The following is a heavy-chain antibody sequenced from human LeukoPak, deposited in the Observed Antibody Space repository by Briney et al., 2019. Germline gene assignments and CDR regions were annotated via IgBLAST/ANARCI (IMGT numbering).Heavy chain of an antibody. Sequence: PSETLSLTCTVSGGSISSSYWSWIRQPPGKGLEWIGYIYYSGSTNYNPSLKSRVTISVDTSKNQFSLKLSSVTAADTAVYYCATGLVAGRSDYWGQGTLVTVSS. J-gene: IGHJ4*02. CDR2: IYYSGST. V-gene: IGHV4-59*01. CDR1: GGSISSSY. D-gene: IGHD6-19*01. CDR3: ATGLVAGRSDY.